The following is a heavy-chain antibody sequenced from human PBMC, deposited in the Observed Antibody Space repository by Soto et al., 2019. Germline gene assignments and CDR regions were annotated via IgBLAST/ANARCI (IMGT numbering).Heavy chain of an antibody. D-gene: IGHD6-19*01. CDR2: MNPSTGNT. Sequence: QVQLVQSGAEVKKPGASVKVSCKASGYTFTSYDIIWVRQATGQGLEWMGWMNPSTGNTDSAEKFQGRLTMTRNTSTRTVYMELSSLSFEDTAVYYWARGRIIVAGGFDPWGQGTLVTVSS. CDR1: GYTFTSYD. CDR3: ARGRIIVAGGFDP. J-gene: IGHJ5*02. V-gene: IGHV1-8*01.